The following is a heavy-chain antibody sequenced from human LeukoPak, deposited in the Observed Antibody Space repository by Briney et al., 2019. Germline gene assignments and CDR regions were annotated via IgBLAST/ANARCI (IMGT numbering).Heavy chain of an antibody. CDR2: ITYDGSNK. Sequence: PGGSLRLSCAASGFSFKDYNMHWVRQAPGKGLEWVAVITYDGSNKYYTDSVKGRFTISRDSSKSTLYLQMNSLRAEDTAVYYCAKVRWDNSGWYYLDYWGQGTLVTVSS. D-gene: IGHD6-19*01. CDR1: GFSFKDYN. CDR3: AKVRWDNSGWYYLDY. J-gene: IGHJ4*02. V-gene: IGHV3-30*18.